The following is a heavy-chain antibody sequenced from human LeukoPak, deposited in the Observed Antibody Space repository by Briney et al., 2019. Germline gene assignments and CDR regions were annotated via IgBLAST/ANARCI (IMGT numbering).Heavy chain of an antibody. Sequence: GGSLRLSCAASGFTVSNNYLNWVRQAPGKGLEWVSVIYNNGNTYYTDSVKGRFTISRENSKNTVYLQMSSLRDEDTAVFYCVKPYGSGSYKYWGQGTPVTVSS. CDR3: VKPYGSGSYKY. CDR2: IYNNGNT. CDR1: GFTVSNNY. D-gene: IGHD3-10*01. V-gene: IGHV3-66*03. J-gene: IGHJ4*02.